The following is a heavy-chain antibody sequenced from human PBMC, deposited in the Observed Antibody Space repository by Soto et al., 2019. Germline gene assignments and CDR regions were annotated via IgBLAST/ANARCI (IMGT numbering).Heavy chain of an antibody. CDR1: GGSIISTNW. D-gene: IGHD2-21*01. CDR2: IYHSGTT. J-gene: IGHJ4*02. V-gene: IGHV4-4*01. CDR3: AREDPVGSI. Sequence: TLSLTCAVSGGSIISTNWWSWVRQPPGKGLEWIGEIYHSGTTNYNPSLKSRLTISVDKSKNQFSLNLYSVTAADTAVYFCAREDPVGSIWGQGTLVTVSS.